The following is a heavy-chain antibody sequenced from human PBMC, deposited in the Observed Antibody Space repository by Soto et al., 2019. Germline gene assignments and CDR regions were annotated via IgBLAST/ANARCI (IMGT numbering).Heavy chain of an antibody. Sequence: QIELVQSGAEVKKPGASVKVSCKASGYTFNTYDIIWVRQAPGQGLEWMGWISGHNGKTEYVQNVQGRISLTPETSKRTAYKELRSRTADGTAVYYCAGRYGYGWFDPWGQGTLVTVSS. J-gene: IGHJ5*02. V-gene: IGHV1-18*01. CDR1: GYTFNTYD. CDR2: ISGHNGKT. D-gene: IGHD4-17*01. CDR3: AGRYGYGWFDP.